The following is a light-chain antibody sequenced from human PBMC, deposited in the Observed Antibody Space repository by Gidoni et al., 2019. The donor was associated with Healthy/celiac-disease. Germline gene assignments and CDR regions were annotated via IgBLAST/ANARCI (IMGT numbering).Light chain of an antibody. Sequence: SYELTQPPSVSVSPGQTASITCSGDKLGDKYACWYQQKPGQSPVLVIYQDSKRPSGIPGRFSGSNSGNTATLTISGTQAMDEADYYGQAWDSSTKVFGGGTKLTVL. V-gene: IGLV3-1*01. CDR1: KLGDKY. J-gene: IGLJ2*01. CDR3: QAWDSSTKV. CDR2: QDS.